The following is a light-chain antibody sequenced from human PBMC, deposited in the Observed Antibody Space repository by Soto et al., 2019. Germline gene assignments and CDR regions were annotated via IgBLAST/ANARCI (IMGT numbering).Light chain of an antibody. CDR1: QTIDSW. J-gene: IGKJ1*01. V-gene: IGKV1-5*03. CDR3: QQYHIYSGT. Sequence: DIQMTQSPSTLSASVGDRVTITCRASQTIDSWLAWYQQRPGKPPNLLIYKASTLASGVPSRFSGSGSGTEFTLTINSLQPGDFATYYCQQYHIYSGTFGQGTK. CDR2: KAS.